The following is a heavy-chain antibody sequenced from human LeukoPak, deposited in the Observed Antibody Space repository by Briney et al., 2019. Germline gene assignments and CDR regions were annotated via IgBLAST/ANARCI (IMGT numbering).Heavy chain of an antibody. Sequence: ASVKVSCKASGGTFSSYAISWVRQAPGQGPEWMGGIIPIFGTANYAQKFQGRVTITADESTSTAYMELSSLRSEDTAVYYCARGARRGYDSSGYPKYYFDYWGQGTLVTVSS. CDR2: IIPIFGTA. CDR1: GGTFSSYA. V-gene: IGHV1-69*13. D-gene: IGHD3-22*01. CDR3: ARGARRGYDSSGYPKYYFDY. J-gene: IGHJ4*02.